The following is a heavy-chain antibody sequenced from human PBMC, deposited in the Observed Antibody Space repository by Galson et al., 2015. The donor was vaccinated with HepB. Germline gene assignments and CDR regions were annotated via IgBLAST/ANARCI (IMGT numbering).Heavy chain of an antibody. Sequence: SVKVSCKASGYTFTSYGISWVRQAPGQGLEWMGWISAYNGNTNYAQKLQGRVTMTTDTSTSTAYVELRSLRSDDTAVYYCAREPINLRGYSGYGMDVWGQGTTVTVSS. CDR2: ISAYNGNT. V-gene: IGHV1-18*01. D-gene: IGHD5-12*01. J-gene: IGHJ6*02. CDR3: AREPINLRGYSGYGMDV. CDR1: GYTFTSYG.